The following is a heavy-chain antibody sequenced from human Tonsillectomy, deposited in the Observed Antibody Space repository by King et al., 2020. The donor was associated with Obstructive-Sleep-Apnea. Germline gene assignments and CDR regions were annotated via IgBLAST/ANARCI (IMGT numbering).Heavy chain of an antibody. Sequence: VQLVESGGGLVHPGGSLRLSCAVSGFTVSSNYMSLVRQAPGKWLDWGSVIFSGGSTYYVDSVKGRFTISRDNSKNTLYLQMNSLRAEDTAVYYCARDVAVAARGYWGQGTLVTVSS. CDR3: ARDVAVAARGY. CDR1: GFTVSSNY. D-gene: IGHD6-19*01. J-gene: IGHJ4*02. CDR2: IFSGGST. V-gene: IGHV3-66*01.